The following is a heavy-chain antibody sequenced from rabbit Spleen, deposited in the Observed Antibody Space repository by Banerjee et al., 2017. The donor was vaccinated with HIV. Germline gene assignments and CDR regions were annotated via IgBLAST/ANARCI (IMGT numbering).Heavy chain of an antibody. CDR2: IDPIFDST. CDR1: GFDFSSYG. Sequence: QQQLVESGGGLVQPGGSLKLSCKASGFDFSSYGVSWVRQAPGKGLEWIGYIDPIFDSTYYASWAKGRFTISKTSSTTVTLQMTSLTVADTATYFCARRYGDVGNANDLWGQGTLVTVS. D-gene: IGHD6-1*01. CDR3: ARRYGDVGNANDL. J-gene: IGHJ4*01. V-gene: IGHV1S39*01.